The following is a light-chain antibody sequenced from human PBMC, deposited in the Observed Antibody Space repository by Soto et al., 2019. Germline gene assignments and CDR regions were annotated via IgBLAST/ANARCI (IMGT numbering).Light chain of an antibody. CDR1: QSVGSN. CDR3: QQYNNWPPLT. CDR2: GAS. Sequence: EVVMTQSPATLSVSPGERATLSCRASQSVGSNLAWYQQKPGHAPRLLIYGASTRATGIPARFSGSGSGTEFALTVSSRQSEDFAVYYWQQYNNWPPLTFGGGTKVEIK. V-gene: IGKV3-15*01. J-gene: IGKJ4*01.